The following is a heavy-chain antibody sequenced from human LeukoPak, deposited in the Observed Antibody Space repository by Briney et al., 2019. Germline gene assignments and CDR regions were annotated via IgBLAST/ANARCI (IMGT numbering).Heavy chain of an antibody. J-gene: IGHJ6*02. CDR2: IYYSGST. CDR1: GGSISSYY. CDR3: ARDRATQGSYYYYGMDV. V-gene: IGHV4-59*01. D-gene: IGHD5-12*01. Sequence: PSETLSLTCTVSGGSISSYYWSWIRQPPGKGLEWIGYIYYSGSTNYNPSLKSRVTISVDTSKNQVSLKLSSVTAADTAVYYCARDRATQGSYYYYGMDVWGQGTTVTVSS.